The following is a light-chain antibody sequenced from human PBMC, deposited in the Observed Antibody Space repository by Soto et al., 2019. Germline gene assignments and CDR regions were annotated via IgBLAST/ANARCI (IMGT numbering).Light chain of an antibody. CDR3: QKYNSALWT. V-gene: IGKV1-27*01. CDR2: AAS. Sequence: DIQMTQSPSSLSASVGDRVTITCRASEGISNYLAWYQQKPGKVPKLLIYAASTLQSGVPSRFSGSGSGTEFTLTISSLQPEDVATYYCQKYNSALWTFGQGTKVEIK. J-gene: IGKJ1*01. CDR1: EGISNY.